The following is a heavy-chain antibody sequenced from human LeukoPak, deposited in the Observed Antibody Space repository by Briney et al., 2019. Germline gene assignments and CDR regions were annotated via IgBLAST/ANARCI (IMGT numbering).Heavy chain of an antibody. CDR1: GFTFSSYA. J-gene: IGHJ4*02. CDR3: ARVRETYYYGLPRREVPGSFDY. D-gene: IGHD3-10*01. CDR2: ISGSGGST. Sequence: GGSLRLSCAASGFTFSSYAMSWVRQAPGKGLEWVSAISGSGGSTYYADSVRGRFTISRDNSKNTLYLQMNSLRAEDTAVYYCARVRETYYYGLPRREVPGSFDYWGQGTLVTVSS. V-gene: IGHV3-23*01.